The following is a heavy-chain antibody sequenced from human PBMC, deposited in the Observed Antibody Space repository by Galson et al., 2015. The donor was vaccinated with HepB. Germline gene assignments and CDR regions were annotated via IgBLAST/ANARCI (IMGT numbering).Heavy chain of an antibody. Sequence: SETLSLTCTVSGGSVSSGSYYWSWIRQPPGKGLEWIGYIYYSGSTNYNPSLKSRVTISVDTSKNQFSLKLSSVTAADTAVYYCARVGVRIAAAPSEFDYWGQGTLVTVSS. CDR1: GGSVSSGSYY. V-gene: IGHV4-61*01. J-gene: IGHJ4*02. CDR2: IYYSGST. CDR3: ARVGVRIAAAPSEFDY. D-gene: IGHD6-13*01.